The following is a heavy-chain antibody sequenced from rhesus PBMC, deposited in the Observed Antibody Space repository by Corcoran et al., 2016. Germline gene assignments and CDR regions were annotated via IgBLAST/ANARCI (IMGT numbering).Heavy chain of an antibody. CDR3: ASGLFDY. CDR1: GGSISSTY. J-gene: IGHJ4*01. V-gene: IGHV4-173*01. Sequence: QVHLQESGPGLVKPSETLSPTCAVSGGSISSTYWSWVRQPARKGLEWSGRISGSGGSTNYNPSLKSRVTISTDTSKNQFSLKLNAVTAADTAVYYCASGLFDYWGQGVLVTVSS. CDR2: ISGSGGST.